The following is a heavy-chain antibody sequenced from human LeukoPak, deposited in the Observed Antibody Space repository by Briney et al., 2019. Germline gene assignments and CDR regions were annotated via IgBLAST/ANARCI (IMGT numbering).Heavy chain of an antibody. D-gene: IGHD2-15*01. Sequence: GGSLRLSCVASGFSLSGYWMYWVRQAPGKGLMYISRNNGDGSTTNYADVVKGRFTMSRDNVKNTLYLQMNSLRVEDTAVYYCARDPRNVGLTPWGQGTLVTVSS. CDR3: ARDPRNVGLTP. V-gene: IGHV3-74*01. CDR2: NNGDGSTT. J-gene: IGHJ5*02. CDR1: GFSLSGYW.